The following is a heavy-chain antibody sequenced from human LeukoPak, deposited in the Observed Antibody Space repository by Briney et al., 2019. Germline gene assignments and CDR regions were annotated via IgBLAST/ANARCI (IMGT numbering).Heavy chain of an antibody. CDR3: ARAAGFTMVVPDY. D-gene: IGHD3-10*01. J-gene: IGHJ4*02. CDR2: INSDGSST. V-gene: IGHV3-74*01. Sequence: PGGSLRLSCAASGFTFSSYWMHWVRQAPGKGLVWVSRINSDGSSTSYADSVKGRFTISRDNAKNTLYLQMNSLRAEDTAVYYCARAAGFTMVVPDYWGQGTLVTVSS. CDR1: GFTFSSYW.